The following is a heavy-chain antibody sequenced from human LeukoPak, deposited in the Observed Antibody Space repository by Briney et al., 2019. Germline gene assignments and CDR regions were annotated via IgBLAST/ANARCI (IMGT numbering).Heavy chain of an antibody. D-gene: IGHD6-13*01. J-gene: IGHJ5*02. CDR3: GREVPLGSSWCWNNWFDP. CDR2: ISHSGSN. CDR1: GVSFSGYY. Sequence: PSETRSLTCAVYGVSFSGYYWSWLRHPPGKGLEGIGVISHSGSNNYNQSLKSRVTTSVDTSKKQFFLQLSPLTAAVTALYYWGREVPLGSSWCWNNWFDPWGQGALVTLSS. V-gene: IGHV4-34*01.